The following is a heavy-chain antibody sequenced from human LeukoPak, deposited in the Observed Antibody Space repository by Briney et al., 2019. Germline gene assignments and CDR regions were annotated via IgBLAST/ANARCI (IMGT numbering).Heavy chain of an antibody. CDR1: GFTVSGIS. Sequence: GGSLRLTCTVSGFTVSGISMSWVRQAPGKGLEWVSFIYSDNTHYSDSVKGRFTISRDNSKNTLYLQMNSLRAEDTAVYYCARRAGAYSHPYDYWGQGTLVTVSS. V-gene: IGHV3-53*01. CDR2: IYSDNT. D-gene: IGHD4/OR15-4a*01. CDR3: ARRAGAYSHPYDY. J-gene: IGHJ4*02.